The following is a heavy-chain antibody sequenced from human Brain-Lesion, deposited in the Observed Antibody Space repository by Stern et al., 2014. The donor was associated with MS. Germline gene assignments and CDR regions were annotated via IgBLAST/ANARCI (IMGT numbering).Heavy chain of an antibody. V-gene: IGHV1-8*01. D-gene: IGHD1-14*01. CDR3: AGGQPEMSHFDS. CDR2: MSPSSGDT. J-gene: IGHJ4*02. Sequence: VQLVQSGAEVRGPGASVRVSCKTSGSTFTTIDINWVRQATGHALGWMGWMSPSSGDTGYAQKFQGRVTMTRDTSINTAYMELSSLVSEDTAVYYCAGGQPEMSHFDSWGQGTQVIVSS. CDR1: GSTFTTID.